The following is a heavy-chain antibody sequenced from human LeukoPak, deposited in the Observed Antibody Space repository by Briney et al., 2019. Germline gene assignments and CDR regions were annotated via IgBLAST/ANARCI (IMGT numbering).Heavy chain of an antibody. J-gene: IGHJ5*02. V-gene: IGHV3-48*01. CDR3: ARMGGYANA. Sequence: GGSLRLSCAASGFTFSSYSMNWVRQAPGKGLEWVSYISSSSSTIYYADSVRGRFTISRDNAKNSLYLQMNSLRAEDTAVYYCARMGGYANAWGQGTLVTVSS. CDR1: GFTFSSYS. D-gene: IGHD5-12*01. CDR2: ISSSSSTI.